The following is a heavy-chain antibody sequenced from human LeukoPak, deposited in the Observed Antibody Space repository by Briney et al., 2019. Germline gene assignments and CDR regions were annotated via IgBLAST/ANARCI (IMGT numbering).Heavy chain of an antibody. Sequence: PGGSLRLSCAASGFTVISNYMSWVRQAPGKGPEWVSVIYSGGEIYYADSVKGRLTISRDNSKDTVHLQMNSLGPEDTAVYHCARGGRAGPGSGYFDLWGRGTLVTVSS. V-gene: IGHV3-53*01. CDR3: ARGGRAGPGSGYFDL. D-gene: IGHD3-10*01. CDR2: IYSGGEI. CDR1: GFTVISNY. J-gene: IGHJ2*01.